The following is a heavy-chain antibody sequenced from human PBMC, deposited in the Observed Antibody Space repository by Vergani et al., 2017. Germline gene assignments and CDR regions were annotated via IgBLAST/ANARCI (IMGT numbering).Heavy chain of an antibody. Sequence: EVQLVESGGGLVQPGGSLRLSCAASGFTFSSYWMHWVRQAPGKGLVWVSRINSDGSSTSYADSVKGRFTISRDNAKNTLYLQMNSLRAEDTAVYYCAKVPGARGWSFDYWGQGTLVTVSS. J-gene: IGHJ4*02. D-gene: IGHD6-19*01. V-gene: IGHV3-74*01. CDR2: INSDGSST. CDR1: GFTFSSYW. CDR3: AKVPGARGWSFDY.